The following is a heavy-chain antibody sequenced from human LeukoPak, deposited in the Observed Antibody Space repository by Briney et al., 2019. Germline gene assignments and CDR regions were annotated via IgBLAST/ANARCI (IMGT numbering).Heavy chain of an antibody. CDR3: TTDLVN. J-gene: IGHJ4*02. Sequence: GGSLRLSCAGSGFTFSEAWMSWVRQTPGKGLEWLARIKRKSDGETVDYIKPVKGRFSISRDDSKNMLYLQMNSLKTGDTAVYYCTTDLVNWGQGTLVTVSS. CDR2: IKRKSDGETV. CDR1: GFTFSEAW. D-gene: IGHD3-10*01. V-gene: IGHV3-15*01.